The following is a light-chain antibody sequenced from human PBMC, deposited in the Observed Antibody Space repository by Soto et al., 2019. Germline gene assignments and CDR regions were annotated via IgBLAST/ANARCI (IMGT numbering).Light chain of an antibody. CDR3: QQYSGLSLT. V-gene: IGKV3-20*01. J-gene: IGKJ4*01. CDR1: QSVSSKY. Sequence: EVVLTQSPGTLSLSPGDRVTLSCRASQSVSSKYLAWYQHKSGQAPRLLIFGASNRAAGIPDRFSGGGSGTDFTLIISGLEPEDFAVYYCQQYSGLSLTFGGGTKLEI. CDR2: GAS.